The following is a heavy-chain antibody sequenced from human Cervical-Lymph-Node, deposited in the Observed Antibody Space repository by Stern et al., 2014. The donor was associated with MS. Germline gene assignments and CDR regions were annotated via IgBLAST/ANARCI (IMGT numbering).Heavy chain of an antibody. D-gene: IGHD2-21*01. CDR1: GFSLRNYA. V-gene: IGHV3-48*02. Sequence: EMQLVESGGGLVQPGGSLRLSCVASGFSLRNYAMNWVRQAPGKGLEWVSSISSSSSIIYYGDSVKGLFTISRDNAKNSLYLQMDSLRDEDTAVYYCARSLSLQGIWGQGTLVTVSS. J-gene: IGHJ4*02. CDR3: ARSLSLQGI. CDR2: ISSSSSII.